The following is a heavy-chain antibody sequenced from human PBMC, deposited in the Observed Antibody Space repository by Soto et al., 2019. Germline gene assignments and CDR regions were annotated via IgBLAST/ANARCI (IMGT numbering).Heavy chain of an antibody. V-gene: IGHV1-69*01. J-gene: IGHJ4*02. CDR3: ASCPPGARSCYYFDY. D-gene: IGHD6-13*01. Sequence: QVQLVQSGAEVKKPGSSAKVSCKASGGTYSSYAISWVRQAPGQGLEWMGGIIPIFGTANYAQKFQGRVTITADESTSTAYMELSSLRSEDTAVYYCASCPPGARSCYYFDYWGQGTLVTVSS. CDR1: GGTYSSYA. CDR2: IIPIFGTA.